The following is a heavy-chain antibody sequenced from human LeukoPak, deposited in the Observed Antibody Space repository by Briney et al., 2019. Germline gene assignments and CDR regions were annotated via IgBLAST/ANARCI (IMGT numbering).Heavy chain of an antibody. J-gene: IGHJ4*02. CDR3: AKDTPGSGDGDY. Sequence: GGSLRLSCAASGFTFSSFGMHWVRQAPGKGLEWLAVISFDGNNKYYADSVKGRFTVSRDNSENTLYLQMNSLRAEDTAVYYCAKDTPGSGDGDYWGQGTLVTVSS. CDR2: ISFDGNNK. D-gene: IGHD7-27*01. V-gene: IGHV3-30*18. CDR1: GFTFSSFG.